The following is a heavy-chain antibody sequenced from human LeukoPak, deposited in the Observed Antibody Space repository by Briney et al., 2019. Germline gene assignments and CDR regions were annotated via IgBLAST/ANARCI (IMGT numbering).Heavy chain of an antibody. V-gene: IGHV4-39*01. CDR1: GGSMSSSNYF. Sequence: PSETLSLTCIVSGGSMSSSNYFWGWIRQPPGKGLEWIGSIYYSGSTYYNPSLRSRVTISVDTSKNRFSLKLNSVIAADTAVYYCARSRVAAVRSLDPWGQGTLVTVSS. CDR3: ARSRVAAVRSLDP. D-gene: IGHD6-13*01. J-gene: IGHJ5*02. CDR2: IYYSGST.